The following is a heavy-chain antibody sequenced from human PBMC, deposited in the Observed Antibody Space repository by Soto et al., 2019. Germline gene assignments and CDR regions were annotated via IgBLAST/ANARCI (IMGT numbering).Heavy chain of an antibody. CDR1: GFRFEDYA. D-gene: IGHD4-17*01. CDR2: ISWNHVTT. Sequence: PGGSLRLSCAASGFRFEDYAMHWVRQAPGKGLEWLSGISWNHVTTGYADSVKSRFTISRDNAKNSLLLQMNSLRAEDTAVYYCAKDIDEHGTTVSQFDNWGQGTQVTVSS. J-gene: IGHJ4*02. V-gene: IGHV3-9*01. CDR3: AKDIDEHGTTVSQFDN.